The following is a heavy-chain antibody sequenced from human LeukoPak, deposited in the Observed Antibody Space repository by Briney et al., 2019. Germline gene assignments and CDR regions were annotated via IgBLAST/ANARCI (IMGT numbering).Heavy chain of an antibody. CDR3: ARAVRVTTDFDC. V-gene: IGHV1-2*02. CDR1: GYIFTGYY. Sequence: GASVKLSCKASGYIFTGYYIHWVRQAPGQGLEWMGWINPNGGGTNYAQNFQGRVTMTRDTSITTVYMEVSGLTSDDTAVYYCARAVRVTTDFDCWGQGTLVTVSS. D-gene: IGHD2-21*02. J-gene: IGHJ4*02. CDR2: INPNGGGT.